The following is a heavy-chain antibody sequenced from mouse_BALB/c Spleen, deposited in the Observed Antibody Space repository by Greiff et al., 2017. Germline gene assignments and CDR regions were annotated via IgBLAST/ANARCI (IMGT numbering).Heavy chain of an antibody. CDR1: GFSLTSYG. J-gene: IGHJ4*01. Sequence: VKLVESGPGLVAPSQSLSITCTVSGFSLTSYGVHWVRQPPGKGLEWLGVIWAGGSTNYNSALMSRLSISKDNSKSQVFLKMNSLQTDDTAMYYCARDRQLGLYYYAMDYWGQGTSVTVSS. CDR2: IWAGGST. CDR3: ARDRQLGLYYYAMDY. V-gene: IGHV2-9*02. D-gene: IGHD3-2*01.